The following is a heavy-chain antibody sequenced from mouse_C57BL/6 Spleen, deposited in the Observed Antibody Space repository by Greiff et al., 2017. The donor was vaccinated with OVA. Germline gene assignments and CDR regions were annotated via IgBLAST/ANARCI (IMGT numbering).Heavy chain of an antibody. Sequence: VQLQQPGAELVRPGSSVKLSCKASGYTFTSYWMDWVKQRPGQGLEWIGNIYPSDSETHYNQKFKDKATLTVDKSSSTAYMQLSSLTSEDSAVYYCAREGLHEVFDDWGQGTTLTVSS. J-gene: IGHJ2*01. CDR2: IYPSDSET. V-gene: IGHV1-61*01. CDR1: GYTFTSYW. CDR3: AREGLHEVFDD. D-gene: IGHD2-10*01.